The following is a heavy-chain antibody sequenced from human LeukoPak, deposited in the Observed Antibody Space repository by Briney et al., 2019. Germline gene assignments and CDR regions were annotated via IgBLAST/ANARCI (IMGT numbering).Heavy chain of an antibody. J-gene: IGHJ6*03. Sequence: GGSLRLSCVASGFTFSSYGIHWVRQAPGKGLEWVAFIRYDGSNKYHADSVKGRFTISRDNSKNTVYLQMNSLRAEDTAVYFCAKEYGYDYNYFYSMDVWGKGATVTISS. CDR2: IRYDGSNK. CDR3: AKEYGYDYNYFYSMDV. D-gene: IGHD1-1*01. V-gene: IGHV3-30*02. CDR1: GFTFSSYG.